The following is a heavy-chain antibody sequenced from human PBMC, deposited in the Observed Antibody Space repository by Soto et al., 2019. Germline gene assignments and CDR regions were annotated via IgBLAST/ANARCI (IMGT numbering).Heavy chain of an antibody. CDR3: ARGGYCSGGSCYAPLDY. Sequence: PGESLKISCKGSGYSFTSYWIGWVRQMPGKGLEWMGIIYPGDSDTRYSPSFQGQVTISADKSISTAYLQWSSLKASDTAMHYCARGGYCSGGSCYAPLDYWGQGTLVTVSS. CDR1: GYSFTSYW. J-gene: IGHJ4*02. CDR2: IYPGDSDT. D-gene: IGHD2-15*01. V-gene: IGHV5-51*01.